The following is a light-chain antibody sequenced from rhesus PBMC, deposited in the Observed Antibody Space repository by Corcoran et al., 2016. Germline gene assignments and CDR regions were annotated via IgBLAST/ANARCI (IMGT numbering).Light chain of an antibody. CDR2: EAS. J-gene: IGKJ3*01. V-gene: IGKV1-25*01. CDR1: QGITND. CDR3: QHYYSTPFT. Sequence: DIQMTQSPSSLSASVGDRVAITCRASQGITNDFAWYQQKPGDTPNLLIYEASSLQSGLPSRFSGIGSGTDFTLTISSLQPEDFATYYCQHYYSTPFTFGPGTKLDIK.